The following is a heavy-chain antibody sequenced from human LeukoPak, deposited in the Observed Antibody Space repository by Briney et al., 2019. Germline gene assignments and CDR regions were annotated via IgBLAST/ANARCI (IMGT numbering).Heavy chain of an antibody. CDR1: GYTFSTYD. Sequence: ASVKVSCKASGYTFSTYDINWVRQATGQGLEWMGWMNPNSGNTGFAQKFQGRATITRDTSISTAYMELSSLRSEDTAVYYCATDTIFGVVNDYWGQGALVTVSS. D-gene: IGHD3-3*01. CDR2: MNPNSGNT. J-gene: IGHJ4*02. CDR3: ATDTIFGVVNDY. V-gene: IGHV1-8*03.